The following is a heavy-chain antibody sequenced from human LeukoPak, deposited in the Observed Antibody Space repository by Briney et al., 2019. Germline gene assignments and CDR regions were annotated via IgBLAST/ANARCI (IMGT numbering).Heavy chain of an antibody. D-gene: IGHD3-3*01. V-gene: IGHV3-48*01. J-gene: IGHJ3*02. CDR2: IDARSGIT. CDR3: ARTYDFGRGPPGDAFDN. CDR1: GFTFTIFG. Sequence: GGSLRLSCAASGFTFTIFGFNWVRQAPGKVPEWVSYIDARSGITYYADSVQGRFTISRDNAQESVFLQMNSLRADDTAVYYCARTYDFGRGPPGDAFDNWGPGTLVTVSS.